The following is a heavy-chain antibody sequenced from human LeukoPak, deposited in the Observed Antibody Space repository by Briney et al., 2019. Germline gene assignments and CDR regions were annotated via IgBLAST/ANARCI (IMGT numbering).Heavy chain of an antibody. J-gene: IGHJ6*03. CDR3: ARGEPAASYYYYYYMDV. Sequence: GGSLRLSCAASGFTFSSYAMSWVRQAPGKGLEWVSSISSSSSYIYYADSVKGRFTISRDNAKNSLYLQMNSLRAEDTAVYYCARGEPAASYYYYYYMDVWGKGTTVTVSS. CDR1: GFTFSSYA. V-gene: IGHV3-21*01. CDR2: ISSSSSYI. D-gene: IGHD2-2*01.